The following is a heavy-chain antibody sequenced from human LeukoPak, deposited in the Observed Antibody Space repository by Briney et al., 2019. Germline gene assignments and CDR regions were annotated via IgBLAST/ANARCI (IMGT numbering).Heavy chain of an antibody. J-gene: IGHJ4*02. CDR3: ARDRTSTPWLFDY. D-gene: IGHD2/OR15-2a*01. V-gene: IGHV1-69*04. Sequence: SVKVSCKASGGTFSSYAISWVRQAPGQGLEWMGRIIPIFGIANYAQKFQGRVTITADKSTSTAYMELSSLRSEDTAVYYCARDRTSTPWLFDYWGQGTLVTVPS. CDR1: GGTFSSYA. CDR2: IIPIFGIA.